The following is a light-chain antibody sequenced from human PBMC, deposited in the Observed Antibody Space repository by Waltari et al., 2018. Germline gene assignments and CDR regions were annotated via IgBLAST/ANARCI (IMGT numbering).Light chain of an antibody. Sequence: QSVLTQPPSVSGAPGQRVTISCTGSSSNIGAGYDVTWYQQLPGTAPKLLIYGNSNRPSGVPDRFSGSKSGTSASLAITGLQAEDEADYYCQSYDSSLSGSYVFGTGTKVTVL. CDR1: SSNIGAGYD. J-gene: IGLJ1*01. CDR2: GNS. CDR3: QSYDSSLSGSYV. V-gene: IGLV1-40*01.